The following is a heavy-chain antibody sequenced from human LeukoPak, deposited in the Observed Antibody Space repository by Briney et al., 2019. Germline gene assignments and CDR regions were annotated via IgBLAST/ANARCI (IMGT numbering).Heavy chain of an antibody. J-gene: IGHJ5*02. CDR1: GGTFSSYA. V-gene: IGHV1-69*05. D-gene: IGHD2-15*01. Sequence: SVKVSCKASGGTFSSYAISWVRQAPGRGLEWMGGIIPIFGTANYAQKFQGRVTITTDESTSTAYMELSSLRSEDTAVYYCARALGDLDIVGAWGQGTLVTVSS. CDR3: ARALGDLDIVGA. CDR2: IIPIFGTA.